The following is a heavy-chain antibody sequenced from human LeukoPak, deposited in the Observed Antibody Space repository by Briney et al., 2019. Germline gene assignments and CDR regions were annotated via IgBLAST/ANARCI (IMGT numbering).Heavy chain of an antibody. CDR3: AKWAYYDFWSGHYKSHFDS. CDR2: IRDSGNGT. Sequence: GGSLRLSCVVSGFTFKNYAMSWVRQAPGKGLECVSSIRDSGNGTDYADSVKGRFTFSRDNSKNTLYLHMTTPSAEDTAVYYCAKWAYYDFWSGHYKSHFDSWGQGTLVTVSP. J-gene: IGHJ4*02. CDR1: GFTFKNYA. D-gene: IGHD3-3*01. V-gene: IGHV3-23*01.